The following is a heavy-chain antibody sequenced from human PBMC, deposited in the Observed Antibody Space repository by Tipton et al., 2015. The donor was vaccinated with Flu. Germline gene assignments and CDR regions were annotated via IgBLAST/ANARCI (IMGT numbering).Heavy chain of an antibody. CDR2: ISGGSEST. CDR1: GFSFSNYA. V-gene: IGHV3-23*01. D-gene: IGHD6-19*01. J-gene: IGHJ4*02. CDR3: AKDLTGVAVAGMDS. Sequence: SLRLSCTASGFSFSNYAMNWVRQAPGKGLEWVSVISGGSESTYYADSVKGRFTISRDNPKNTLYLQMNSLRAEDTAVYYCAKDLTGVAVAGMDSWGQGTLVTVSS.